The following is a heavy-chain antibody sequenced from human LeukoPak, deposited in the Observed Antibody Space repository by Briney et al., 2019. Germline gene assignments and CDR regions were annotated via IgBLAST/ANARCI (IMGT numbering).Heavy chain of an antibody. Sequence: SETLSLTCTVSGGSISSYYWGWIRQPPGKGLEWIGSIYHSGSTYYNPSLKSRVAISVDTSKNQFSLKLSSVTAADTAVYYCARDPPPYGGNSGGTETIDYWGQGTLVTVSS. CDR2: IYHSGST. CDR1: GGSISSYY. CDR3: ARDPPPYGGNSGGTETIDY. V-gene: IGHV4-38-2*02. J-gene: IGHJ4*02. D-gene: IGHD4-23*01.